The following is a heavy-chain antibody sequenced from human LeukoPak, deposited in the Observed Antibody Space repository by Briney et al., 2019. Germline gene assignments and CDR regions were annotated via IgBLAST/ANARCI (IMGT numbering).Heavy chain of an antibody. CDR3: ARDHNCSGGSCYDNWFDP. CDR1: GCSISSGGYY. Sequence: SETLSLTCTVSGCSISSGGYYWIWIPQHPGKGLEWIGNIYYSGSTYYNPSLKSRVTISVDTSRNQFSLKLSSVTAADTAVYYCARDHNCSGGSCYDNWFDPWGQGTLVTVSS. V-gene: IGHV4-31*03. CDR2: IYYSGST. J-gene: IGHJ5*02. D-gene: IGHD2-15*01.